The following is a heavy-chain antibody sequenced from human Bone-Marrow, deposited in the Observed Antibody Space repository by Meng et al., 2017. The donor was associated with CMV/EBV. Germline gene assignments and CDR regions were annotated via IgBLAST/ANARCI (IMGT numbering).Heavy chain of an antibody. D-gene: IGHD6-13*01. CDR2: IIPIFGTA. Sequence: SVKVSCKASGGTFSSYTISWVRQAPGQGLEWMGRIIPIFGTANYAQKFQGRVTITTDESTSTAYMELSSLRSEDTAVYYCARSSSWYGEFDYWGQGTLVTVSS. CDR3: ARSSSWYGEFDY. CDR1: GGTFSSYT. V-gene: IGHV1-69*05. J-gene: IGHJ4*02.